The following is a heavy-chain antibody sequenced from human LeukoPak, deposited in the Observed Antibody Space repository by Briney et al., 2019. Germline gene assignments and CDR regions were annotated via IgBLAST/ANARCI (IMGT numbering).Heavy chain of an antibody. CDR3: ARVLNVEGWGLPRHRHFDY. D-gene: IGHD1-26*01. Sequence: ASVKVSCKASGYTFTSYGISWVRQAPGQGLEWMGWISAYNGNTNYAQKLQGRVTMTTDTSTSTAYMELRSLRSDDTAVYYCARVLNVEGWGLPRHRHFDYWGQGTLVTVSS. J-gene: IGHJ4*02. CDR1: GYTFTSYG. V-gene: IGHV1-18*01. CDR2: ISAYNGNT.